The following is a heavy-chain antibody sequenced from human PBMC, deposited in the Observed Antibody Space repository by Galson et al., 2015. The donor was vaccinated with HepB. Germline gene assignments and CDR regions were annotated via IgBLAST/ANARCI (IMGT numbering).Heavy chain of an antibody. J-gene: IGHJ3*02. Sequence: SLRLSCAASGFTFSSYAMHWVRQAPGKGLEYVSAISSNGGSTYYADSVKGRFTISRDNSKNTLYLQMSSLRAEDTAVYYCVKDTNDGTPDAFDIWGQGTMVTVSS. CDR2: ISSNGGST. D-gene: IGHD2-15*01. CDR3: VKDTNDGTPDAFDI. CDR1: GFTFSSYA. V-gene: IGHV3-64D*06.